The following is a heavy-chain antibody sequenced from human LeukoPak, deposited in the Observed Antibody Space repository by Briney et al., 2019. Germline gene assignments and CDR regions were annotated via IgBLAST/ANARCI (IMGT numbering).Heavy chain of an antibody. Sequence: ASVKVSCKASGYTFTGYYMHWVRQAPGQGLEWMGWINPNSGGTNYAQKFQGRVTMTRDTSISTAYMELSRLRSDDTAVYYCARGFDYYDSRGYSLDIWGQGTIVTVSS. D-gene: IGHD3-22*01. CDR2: INPNSGGT. V-gene: IGHV1-2*02. CDR3: ARGFDYYDSRGYSLDI. CDR1: GYTFTGYY. J-gene: IGHJ3*02.